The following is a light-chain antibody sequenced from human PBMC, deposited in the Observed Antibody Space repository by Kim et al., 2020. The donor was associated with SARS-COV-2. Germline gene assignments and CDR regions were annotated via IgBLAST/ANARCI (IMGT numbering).Light chain of an antibody. CDR1: QSISTW. Sequence: SASVGDRVTITGRASQSISTWLAWYQQKPGKAPHLLIHDASSLESGVPSRFSGSGSGTEFTLTISSLQPDDIAIYYCQQYNSHSRVFGQGTKLEI. J-gene: IGKJ2*01. CDR3: QQYNSHSRV. V-gene: IGKV1-5*01. CDR2: DAS.